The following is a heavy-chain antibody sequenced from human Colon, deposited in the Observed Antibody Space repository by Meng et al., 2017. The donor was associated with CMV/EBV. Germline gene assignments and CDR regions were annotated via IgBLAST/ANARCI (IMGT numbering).Heavy chain of an antibody. CDR1: GDSFSSNSAA. CDR3: ARQCSGGFDI. V-gene: IGHV6-1*01. D-gene: IGHD2-15*01. Sequence: SEPLSLPCAISGDSFSSNSAAWNWIRQSPSRGLEWLGRTYYRSNWFNEYAIAVKSRITINPNTSSKNQFSLHLTSVTPEDTAVYYGARQCSGGFDIWGQGTMVTVSS. CDR2: TYYRSNWFN. J-gene: IGHJ3*02.